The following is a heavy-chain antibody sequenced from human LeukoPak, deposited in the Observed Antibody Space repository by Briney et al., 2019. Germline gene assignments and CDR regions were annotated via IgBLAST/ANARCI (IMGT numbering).Heavy chain of an antibody. Sequence: GGSLRHSCSASGFTFSSHAMSWVPQAPGKGLEWVSAISGSGGSTYYADSVKGRFTISRDNSKNTLYLQMSSLRAEDTAVYYCAKGNGGFDHWGQGTLVTVSS. D-gene: IGHD2-15*01. CDR1: GFTFSSHA. CDR3: AKGNGGFDH. J-gene: IGHJ5*02. CDR2: ISGSGGST. V-gene: IGHV3-23*01.